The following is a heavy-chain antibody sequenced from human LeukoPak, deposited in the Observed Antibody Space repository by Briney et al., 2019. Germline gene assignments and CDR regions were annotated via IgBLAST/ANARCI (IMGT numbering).Heavy chain of an antibody. CDR1: GGSISSSSYY. J-gene: IGHJ4*02. CDR2: IYYSGST. V-gene: IGHV4-39*01. CDR3: ARRTRTAVNPFDY. D-gene: IGHD4-11*01. Sequence: ESSETLSLTCSVSGGSISSSSYYWGWIRQPPGKGLEWIGSIYYSGSTYYNPSLKSRVTISVDTSKNQFSLKLSSVTAADTAVYYCARRTRTAVNPFDYWGQGTLVTVSS.